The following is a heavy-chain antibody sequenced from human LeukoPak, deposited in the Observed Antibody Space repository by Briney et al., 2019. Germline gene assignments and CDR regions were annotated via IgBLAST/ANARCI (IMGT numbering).Heavy chain of an antibody. CDR2: INAGNGNT. D-gene: IGHD1-1*01. V-gene: IGHV1-3*01. CDR1: GYTFTTYA. CDR3: ARANSDDYGDN. Sequence: GASVKVSCKASGYTFTTYAIHWVRQAPGQRLEWMGWINAGNGNTKYSQKFQGRVTMTRDTSTSTVYMELSSLRSEDTAVYYCARANSDDYGDNWGQGTLVTVSS. J-gene: IGHJ4*02.